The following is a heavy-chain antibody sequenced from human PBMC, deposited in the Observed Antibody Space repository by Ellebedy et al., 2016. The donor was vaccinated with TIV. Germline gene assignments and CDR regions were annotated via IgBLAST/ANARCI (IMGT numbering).Heavy chain of an antibody. V-gene: IGHV3-48*04. J-gene: IGHJ4*02. CDR2: ISSRSSTI. CDR3: ARGTLGMASWDY. D-gene: IGHD5-24*01. CDR1: GFTFSSYD. Sequence: GESLKISCAASGFTFSSYDLNWVRQAPGKGLEWVSYISSRSSTIYYAESVKGRFTISRDNAKNSLYLEINSLRVEDTAVYYCARGTLGMASWDYWGQGTLVTVSS.